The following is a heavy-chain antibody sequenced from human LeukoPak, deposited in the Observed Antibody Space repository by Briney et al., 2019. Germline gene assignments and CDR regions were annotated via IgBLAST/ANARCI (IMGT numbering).Heavy chain of an antibody. CDR2: ISYDGSNK. Sequence: GGSLRLSCAAYGFTFSSYGMHWVRQAPGKGLEWVAVISYDGSNKYYADSVKGRFTISRDNSKNTLYLQMNSLRVEDTAVYYCGKDPNGNFIGAFDFWGQGTMVTVSS. D-gene: IGHD4-23*01. J-gene: IGHJ3*01. CDR3: GKDPNGNFIGAFDF. V-gene: IGHV3-30*18. CDR1: GFTFSSYG.